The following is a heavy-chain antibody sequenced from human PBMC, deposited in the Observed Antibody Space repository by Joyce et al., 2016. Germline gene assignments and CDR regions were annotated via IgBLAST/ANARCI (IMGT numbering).Heavy chain of an antibody. J-gene: IGHJ4*02. CDR2: INPADSDS. CDR3: ARRSVEVASWFFDY. Sequence: EVLLVQSRAEVKKPGESLRISCTGSGYSFNKYWIGWVRQMPGKGLEWMGSINPADSDSRYSPSFQGQVTFSADKSITTAYLQWSGLKASDTALYFCARRSVEVASWFFDYWGQGTLVTVSS. CDR1: GYSFNKYW. V-gene: IGHV5-51*01. D-gene: IGHD6-19*01.